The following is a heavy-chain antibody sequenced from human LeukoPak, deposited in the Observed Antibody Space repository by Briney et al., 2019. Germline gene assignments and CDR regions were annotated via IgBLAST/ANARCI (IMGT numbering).Heavy chain of an antibody. V-gene: IGHV1-18*01. D-gene: IGHD6-13*01. Sequence: ASVKVSCKASGFTFTSYGISWVRQAPGQGLEWTGWISAYNGNTNYAQKLKGRVTMTTDTSTSTAYMELRSLRSDDTAVYYCARARSQLVLGFDYWGQGTLVTVSS. CDR1: GFTFTSYG. CDR2: ISAYNGNT. J-gene: IGHJ4*02. CDR3: ARARSQLVLGFDY.